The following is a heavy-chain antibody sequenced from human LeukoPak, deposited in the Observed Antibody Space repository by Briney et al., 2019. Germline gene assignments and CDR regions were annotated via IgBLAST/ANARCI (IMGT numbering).Heavy chain of an antibody. CDR1: GFTFSSYW. Sequence: GGSLRLSCAASGFTFSSYWMSWVRQAPGKGQEWVANIKQEGSEKYYVDSVKGRFTISRDNAKNSLYLQMNSLRAEDTAVYYCARDKSYGDSSDYWGQGTLVTVSS. V-gene: IGHV3-7*01. J-gene: IGHJ4*02. CDR2: IKQEGSEK. D-gene: IGHD4-17*01. CDR3: ARDKSYGDSSDY.